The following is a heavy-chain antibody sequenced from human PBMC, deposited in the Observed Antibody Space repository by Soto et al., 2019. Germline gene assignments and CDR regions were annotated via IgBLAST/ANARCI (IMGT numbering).Heavy chain of an antibody. D-gene: IGHD4-17*01. V-gene: IGHV4-31*03. CDR1: GGSISSGGYY. J-gene: IGHJ6*02. CDR3: ARDSYGDHPRYYYYYGMDV. CDR2: IYYSGST. Sequence: QVQLQESGPGLVKPSQTLSLTCTVSGGSISSGGYYWSWIRQHPGKGLEWIGYIYYSGSTYYNPSLKSRVTISVDTSKNQFSLKLSSVTAADTAVYYCARDSYGDHPRYYYYYGMDVWGQGTTVTVSS.